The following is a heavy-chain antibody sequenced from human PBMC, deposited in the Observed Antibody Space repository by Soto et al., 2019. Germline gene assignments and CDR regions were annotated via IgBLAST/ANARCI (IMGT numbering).Heavy chain of an antibody. D-gene: IGHD3-10*01. CDR3: AKNGRGSGSHYNSFGY. V-gene: IGHV3-53*01. Sequence: GGSLRLSCAASGFTVGNNYMSWVRQAPGKGLEWVSLIYSTGTTKYADSVKGRFTVSRDNAKNTLHLQMNSLRAEDTAVYYCAKNGRGSGSHYNSFGYWGQGTLVTVSS. CDR2: IYSTGTT. J-gene: IGHJ4*02. CDR1: GFTVGNNY.